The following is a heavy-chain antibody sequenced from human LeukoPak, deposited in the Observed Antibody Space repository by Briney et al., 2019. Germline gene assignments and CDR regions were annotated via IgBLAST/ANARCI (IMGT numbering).Heavy chain of an antibody. CDR3: AHSLDSTSWYGYYYYMDV. J-gene: IGHJ6*03. Sequence: PGPALVKPTQTLTLTCSFSGFSLSTPGVGVGWVRQPPGKALEWLGFIYWDDDKRYRPSLKSRLTITKDTSKSQVVLTVTNVDPVDTATYFCAHSLDSTSWYGYYYYMDVWGKGTTVTVSS. D-gene: IGHD2-2*01. V-gene: IGHV2-5*02. CDR2: IYWDDDK. CDR1: GFSLSTPGVG.